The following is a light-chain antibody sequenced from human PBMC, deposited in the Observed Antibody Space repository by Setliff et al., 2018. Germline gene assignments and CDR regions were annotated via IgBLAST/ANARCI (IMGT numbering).Light chain of an antibody. J-gene: IGLJ1*01. CDR1: SNDVGSYDF. V-gene: IGLV2-14*03. Sequence: QSALTQPASVPGSPGQSITISCSGTSNDVGSYDFVSWYQQHPGKAPKLIIYDVSNRPSGVSDRFSGSKAGNTASLTISGLQAGDEADYYCSSYTSSSTYVFGTGTKVTVL. CDR3: SSYTSSSTYV. CDR2: DVS.